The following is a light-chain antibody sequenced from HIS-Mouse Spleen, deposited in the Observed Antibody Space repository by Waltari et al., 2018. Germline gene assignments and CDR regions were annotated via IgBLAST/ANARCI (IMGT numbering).Light chain of an antibody. CDR3: QQYRT. V-gene: IGKV1-5*03. CDR2: KAS. CDR1: QSISSW. Sequence: DIQMTQSPSTLSASVGDSVTITCRACQSISSWLAWYQQKPGKAPKLLIYKASSLESGVPSRFSGSGSGTEFTLTISSLQPDDFATYYCQQYRTFGQGTKVEIK. J-gene: IGKJ1*01.